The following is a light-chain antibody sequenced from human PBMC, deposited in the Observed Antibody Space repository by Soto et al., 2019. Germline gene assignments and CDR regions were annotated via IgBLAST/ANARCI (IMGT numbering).Light chain of an antibody. CDR1: QSISSW. CDR2: DAS. J-gene: IGKJ4*01. Sequence: DIQMTQSPSTLSASVGDRVTITCRASQSISSWLAWYQQKPGKAPRLLIYDASRSQTGVPSRFSGIGSGTEFTLTITSLQPDDVATYYCQHYNSHSAHAFGGGSKVELK. CDR3: QHYNSHSAHA. V-gene: IGKV1-5*01.